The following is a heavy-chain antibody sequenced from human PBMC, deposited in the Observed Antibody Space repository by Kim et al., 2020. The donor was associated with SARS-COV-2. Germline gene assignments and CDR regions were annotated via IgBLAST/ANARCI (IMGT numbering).Heavy chain of an antibody. Sequence: RFTISRDNAKNSLYLQMNSLRAEETAVYYCARGGDTIFGVVILYSEYFQHWGQGTLVTVSS. D-gene: IGHD3-3*01. CDR3: ARGGDTIFGVVILYSEYFQH. V-gene: IGHV3-48*03. J-gene: IGHJ1*01.